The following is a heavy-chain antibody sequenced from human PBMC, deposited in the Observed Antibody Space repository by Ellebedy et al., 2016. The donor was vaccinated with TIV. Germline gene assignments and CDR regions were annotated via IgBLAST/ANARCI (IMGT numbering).Heavy chain of an antibody. CDR3: AREVWYPAS. CDR1: GFILSDHD. CDR2: TRNKPNNYTT. V-gene: IGHV3-72*01. D-gene: IGHD6-13*01. J-gene: IGHJ4*02. Sequence: PGGSLRLSCAVSGFILSDHDMDWVRQAPGKGLEWVGRTRNKPNNYTTEYAASVKGRFTISRDNAKNTLYLQMNGLRAEYTAVYYCAREVWYPASWGQGTLVTVSS.